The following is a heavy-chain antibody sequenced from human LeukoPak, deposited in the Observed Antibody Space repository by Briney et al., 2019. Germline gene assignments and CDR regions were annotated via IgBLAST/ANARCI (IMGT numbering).Heavy chain of an antibody. J-gene: IGHJ4*02. D-gene: IGHD3/OR15-3a*01. CDR3: ARALARIGLDDFDY. CDR2: ISSSSSYI. Sequence: KSGGSLRLSCAASGFTFSSYRMNWVRQAPGKGLEWVSSISSSSSYIYYADSVRGRFTISRDNAKNSLYLQMNSLRAEDTAVYYCARALARIGLDDFDYWGQGTLVTVSS. V-gene: IGHV3-21*01. CDR1: GFTFSSYR.